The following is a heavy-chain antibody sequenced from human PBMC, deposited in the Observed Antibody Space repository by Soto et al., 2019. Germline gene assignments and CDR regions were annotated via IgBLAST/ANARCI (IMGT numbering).Heavy chain of an antibody. CDR2: ISNSSSTI. CDR1: GFTFSSYS. CDR3: ARDREDVVVVAAANWFDP. Sequence: GGSLRLSSAASGFTFSSYSMNLVRQAPGKGLEWVSYISNSSSTIYYADSVKGRFTISRDNAKNSLYLQMNSLRAEDTAVYYCARDREDVVVVAAANWFDPWGQGTLVTVSS. D-gene: IGHD2-15*01. J-gene: IGHJ5*02. V-gene: IGHV3-48*01.